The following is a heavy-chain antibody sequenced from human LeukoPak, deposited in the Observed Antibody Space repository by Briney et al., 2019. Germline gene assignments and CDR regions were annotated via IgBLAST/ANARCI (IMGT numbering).Heavy chain of an antibody. CDR1: GGSISSYY. Sequence: SETLSLTCTVSGGSISSYYWSWIRQPPGNGLEWIGYIYYSGSTNYNPSLKSRVTISVDTSKNQFSLKLSSVTAADTAVYYCARGQYSSSWYDYWGQGTLVTVSS. J-gene: IGHJ4*02. D-gene: IGHD6-13*01. CDR2: IYYSGST. CDR3: ARGQYSSSWYDY. V-gene: IGHV4-59*01.